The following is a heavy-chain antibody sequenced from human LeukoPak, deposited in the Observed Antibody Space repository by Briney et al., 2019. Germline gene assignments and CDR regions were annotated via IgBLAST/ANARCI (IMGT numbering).Heavy chain of an antibody. V-gene: IGHV3-21*01. J-gene: IGHJ4*02. D-gene: IGHD5-24*01. CDR3: ARDGKGMATIDY. Sequence: GGSLRLSCAASGFTFSSYSMNWVRQAPGKGLEWVSSISSSSSYIYYADSVKGRFTISRDNAKNSLYLQMNSLRAEDTAVYYCARDGKGMATIDYWGQGTLVTVSS. CDR2: ISSSSSYI. CDR1: GFTFSSYS.